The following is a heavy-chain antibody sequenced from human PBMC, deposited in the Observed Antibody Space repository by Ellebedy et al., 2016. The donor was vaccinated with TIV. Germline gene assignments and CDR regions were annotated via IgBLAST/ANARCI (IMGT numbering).Heavy chain of an antibody. V-gene: IGHV1-3*01. D-gene: IGHD6-19*01. CDR3: ARDRDLLYSSGWFSAVSTYYYGMDV. Sequence: ASVKVSXXASGYTFTSYAMHWVRQAPGQRLEWMGWINAGNSNTKYSQKFQGRVTITADKSTSTAYMELSSLRSEDTAVYYCARDRDLLYSSGWFSAVSTYYYGMDVWGQGTTVTVSS. J-gene: IGHJ6*02. CDR1: GYTFTSYA. CDR2: INAGNSNT.